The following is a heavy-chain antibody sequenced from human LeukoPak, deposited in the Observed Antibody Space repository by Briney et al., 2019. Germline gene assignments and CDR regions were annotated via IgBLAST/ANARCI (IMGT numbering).Heavy chain of an antibody. D-gene: IGHD1-26*01. J-gene: IGHJ4*02. CDR3: ARTLLGGEPLVPFFGY. Sequence: GEPLKISCKVSGYSFTNYWIGWVRQMPGKGLEWMGIIYAGDSDTRYSPSFQGQVIISADKSINTAFLQWSSLKASDTGMYYCARTLLGGEPLVPFFGYWGQGTLVTVPS. CDR1: GYSFTNYW. V-gene: IGHV5-51*01. CDR2: IYAGDSDT.